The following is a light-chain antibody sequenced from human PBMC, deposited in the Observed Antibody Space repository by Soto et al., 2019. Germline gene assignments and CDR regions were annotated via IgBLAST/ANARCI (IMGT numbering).Light chain of an antibody. CDR3: SLYKTDSKYV. CDR1: SSDFNNYNR. Sequence: QSALAQPPSVSGSPGQSVTISCTGISSDFNNYNRVSWYQRPPGTGPKLIIFEVNNRPSGVPDCFSGSKSGNTASLTISGLQAEDEGEYFCSLYKTDSKYVFGPGTKVTVL. J-gene: IGLJ1*01. CDR2: EVN. V-gene: IGLV2-18*01.